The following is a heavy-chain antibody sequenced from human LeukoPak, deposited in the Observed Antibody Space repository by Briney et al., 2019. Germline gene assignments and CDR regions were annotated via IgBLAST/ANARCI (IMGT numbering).Heavy chain of an antibody. V-gene: IGHV3-23*01. D-gene: IGHD4-23*01. CDR3: AKEGRPNSGGGYFDY. CDR2: LSESGGLA. CDR1: GFTFSIYA. J-gene: IGHJ4*02. Sequence: PGGSLRLSCAASGFTFSIYAMAWVRQAPGKGLEWVSTLSESGGLAYYADSVKGRFTISRDNSKNPLYLQVNSLRAEDTAVYYCAKEGRPNSGGGYFDYWGQGTLVTVSP.